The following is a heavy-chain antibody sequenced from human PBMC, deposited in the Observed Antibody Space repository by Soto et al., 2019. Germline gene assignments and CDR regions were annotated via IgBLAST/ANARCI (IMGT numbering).Heavy chain of an antibody. CDR3: AREGLYYYDSSGYSDDAFDI. D-gene: IGHD3-22*01. CDR1: GFTFSSYW. CDR2: IKQDGSEK. Sequence: GGSLRLSCAASGFTFSSYWMSWVRQAPGKGLEWVANIKQDGSEKYYVDSVKGRFTISRDNAKNSLYLQMNSLRAEDTAVYYCAREGLYYYDSSGYSDDAFDICGQGTMVTVSS. V-gene: IGHV3-7*01. J-gene: IGHJ3*02.